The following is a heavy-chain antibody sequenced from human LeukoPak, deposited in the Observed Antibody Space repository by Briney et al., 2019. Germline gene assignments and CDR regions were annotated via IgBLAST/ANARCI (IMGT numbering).Heavy chain of an antibody. CDR2: IRPSGDNT. J-gene: IGHJ5*02. V-gene: IGHV3-23*01. CDR3: ARVAGWHWFDP. D-gene: IGHD6-19*01. Sequence: GGSLRLSCAASGFTFCSYDMTWVRQAPGRGLEWVSSIRPSGDNTYYGDSVKGGFTVSRDNSKNTVYLEMNNMRVDDTAVYYCARVAGWHWFDPWGQGTLVTVSS. CDR1: GFTFCSYD.